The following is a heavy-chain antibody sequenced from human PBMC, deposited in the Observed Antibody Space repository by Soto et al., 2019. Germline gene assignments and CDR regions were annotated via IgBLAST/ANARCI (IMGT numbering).Heavy chain of an antibody. V-gene: IGHV3-23*01. CDR1: GFMFSSYV. Sequence: EVQLLESGGGLVQPGGSLRLSCAASGFMFSSYVMNWVRQAPGKGLEWGSSITDNGGSTEYAGSVKGRFTISRFNSKNTLYLHMNSLRDDDTAVYYGAKEICGPSSCYNDHCGQCTLVTISP. J-gene: IGHJ1*01. CDR2: ITDNGGST. CDR3: AKEICGPSSCYNDH. D-gene: IGHD2-15*01.